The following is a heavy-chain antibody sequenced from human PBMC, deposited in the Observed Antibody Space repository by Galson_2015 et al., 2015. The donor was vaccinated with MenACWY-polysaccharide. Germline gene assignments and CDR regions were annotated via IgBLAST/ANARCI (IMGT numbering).Heavy chain of an antibody. D-gene: IGHD5-18*01. CDR2: ISGSDGRT. V-gene: IGHV3-23*01. Sequence: SLRLSCAASGFTFSSYAMSWVRQAPGKGLEWVSSISGSDGRTHYADSVKGRFTISRDNSKNTLYPQMNSLRDEDTALYYCAKTRGGDTASDSWGQGTLVTVSS. J-gene: IGHJ4*02. CDR3: AKTRGGDTASDS. CDR1: GFTFSSYA.